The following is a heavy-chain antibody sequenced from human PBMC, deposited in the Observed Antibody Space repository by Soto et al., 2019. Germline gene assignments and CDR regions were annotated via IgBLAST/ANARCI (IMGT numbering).Heavy chain of an antibody. Sequence: PSETLSLTCTVSGGSISSGDYYWSWIRQPPGKGLEWIGYIYYSGSTYYNPSLKSRVTISVDTSKNQFSLKLSSVTAADTAVYYCVRAPSRLRHFDYWGQGTLVTVSS. CDR3: VRAPSRLRHFDY. CDR1: GGSISSGDYY. V-gene: IGHV4-30-4*01. J-gene: IGHJ4*02. D-gene: IGHD4-17*01. CDR2: IYYSGST.